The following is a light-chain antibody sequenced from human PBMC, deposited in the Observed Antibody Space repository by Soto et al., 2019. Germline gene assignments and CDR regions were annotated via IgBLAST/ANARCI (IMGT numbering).Light chain of an antibody. CDR3: GTWDSGLSVV. CDR2: ENN. Sequence: QSVLTQPPSVSAAPGQKVTISCSGSSSNIGNNYVSWYQQLPATAPKLLIYENNKRPSGIPDRFSGAKSGTSATLGITGLQTGDEDDYYCGTWDSGLSVVFGEGTKVTVL. J-gene: IGLJ2*01. V-gene: IGLV1-51*02. CDR1: SSNIGNNY.